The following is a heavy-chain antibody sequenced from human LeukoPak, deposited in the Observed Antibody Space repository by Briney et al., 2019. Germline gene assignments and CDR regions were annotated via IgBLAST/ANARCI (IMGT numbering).Heavy chain of an antibody. CDR1: GFIFSSYA. Sequence: PGGSLRLSCAASGFIFSSYAMSWVRQAPGKGLEWVSTISGSGGSTYYADSVKGRFTISRDNSKDTLYLQMNSLRGDDTAVYYCVRRQQTSGWGPLNWFDPWGQGTLVTVSS. CDR3: VRRQQTSGWGPLNWFDP. J-gene: IGHJ5*02. V-gene: IGHV3-23*01. D-gene: IGHD6-19*01. CDR2: ISGSGGST.